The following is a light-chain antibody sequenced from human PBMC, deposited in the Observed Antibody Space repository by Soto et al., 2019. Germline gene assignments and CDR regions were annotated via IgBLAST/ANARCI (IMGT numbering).Light chain of an antibody. CDR2: GAS. J-gene: IGKJ5*01. Sequence: EIVLTQSPGTLSLSPGERATPSCRGSQSVSSSHLAWDQQKPGQAPRLLIYGASSRATGIPDRFSGSGSGTDFTLTISRLEPEDFAVYYCQQYGSSPGTFGQGTRLEIK. CDR3: QQYGSSPGT. CDR1: QSVSSSH. V-gene: IGKV3-20*01.